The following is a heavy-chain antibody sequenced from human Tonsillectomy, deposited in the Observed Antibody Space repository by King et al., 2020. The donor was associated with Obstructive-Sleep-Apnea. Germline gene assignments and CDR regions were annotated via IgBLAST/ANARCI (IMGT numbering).Heavy chain of an antibody. CDR3: ARGPSFRILEYIQH. J-gene: IGHJ1*01. Sequence: VQLVESGGGVVQPGRSLRLSCAASGFTFSTYAMHWVRQAPGKGLEWVAVISYDGSNENYADSVKGRFTISRDNSKNTLYLQMNSLRAEDTAVYYCARGPSFRILEYIQHWGQGTLVTVSS. V-gene: IGHV3-30-3*01. CDR2: ISYDGSNE. CDR1: GFTFSTYA. D-gene: IGHD3-16*01.